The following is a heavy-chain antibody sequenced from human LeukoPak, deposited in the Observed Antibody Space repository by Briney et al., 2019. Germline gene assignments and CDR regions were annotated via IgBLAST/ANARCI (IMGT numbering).Heavy chain of an antibody. CDR3: ASGGWYRGY. V-gene: IGHV4-34*01. Sequence: GSLRLSCAASGFSFSTYIMTWVRQAPGKGLEWIGEINHRGSTNYNPSLESRVTISVDTSKNHFSLDLTSVTAADTAVYYCASGGWYRGYWGQGTLVTVSS. CDR1: GFSFSTYI. CDR2: INHRGST. J-gene: IGHJ4*02. D-gene: IGHD2-15*01.